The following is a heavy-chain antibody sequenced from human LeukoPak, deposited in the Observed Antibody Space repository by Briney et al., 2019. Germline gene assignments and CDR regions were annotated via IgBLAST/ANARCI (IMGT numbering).Heavy chain of an antibody. CDR1: GFTVSNNY. D-gene: IGHD3-22*01. V-gene: IGHV3-66*02. CDR2: IFSGGST. J-gene: IGHJ4*02. CDR3: ARDQTGDYYDSSGYYWVF. Sequence: GGSLRLSCAASGFTVSNNYMSWVRQAPGKGLEWVSVIFSGGSTYYADSVKGRFTISRDNSKNTLYLQMNSLRAEDTAVYYCARDQTGDYYDSSGYYWVFWGQGTLVTVSS.